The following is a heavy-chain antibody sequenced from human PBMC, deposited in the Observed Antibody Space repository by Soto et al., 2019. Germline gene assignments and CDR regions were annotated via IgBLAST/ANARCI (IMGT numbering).Heavy chain of an antibody. J-gene: IGHJ4*02. Sequence: GESLKISCKGSGYSFVSYWIAWARQMPGKGPEWMGSIYPGDSDTTYSPSIQGQVTISADKSSTTVYLQWNTLKASDTAMYYCAKTDGYEVEYWGQGTQVTVSS. CDR1: GYSFVSYW. CDR3: AKTDGYEVEY. CDR2: IYPGDSDT. V-gene: IGHV5-51*01. D-gene: IGHD5-18*01.